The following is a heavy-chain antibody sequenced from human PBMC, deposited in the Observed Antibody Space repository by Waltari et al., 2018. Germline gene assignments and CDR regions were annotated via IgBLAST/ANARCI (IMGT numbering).Heavy chain of an antibody. CDR1: GGSISSYY. CDR2: IYYSGSN. Sequence: QVQLQESGPGLVKSSETLSLTCTVSGGSISSYYWSWIRQPPGKGLEWIGYIYYSGSNNYNPSLKSRVTISVDTSKNQFSLKLSSVTAADTAVYYCARGLGAGFLSHYFDYWGQGTLVTVSS. J-gene: IGHJ4*02. D-gene: IGHD3-16*01. V-gene: IGHV4-59*01. CDR3: ARGLGAGFLSHYFDY.